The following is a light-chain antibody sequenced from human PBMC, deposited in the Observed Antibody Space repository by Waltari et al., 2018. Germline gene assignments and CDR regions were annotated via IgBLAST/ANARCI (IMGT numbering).Light chain of an antibody. Sequence: QSVLTQPPSAAGTPGQRVTISCSGRSSSIGSNYVYWYQQLPGTATKLLIYTNNQRPSRVPDRFSDSKSGTSASLVISGLRSEDEADYYCAAWDDSLSGMVFGGGTKLTVL. CDR3: AAWDDSLSGMV. CDR2: TNN. J-gene: IGLJ2*01. V-gene: IGLV1-47*02. CDR1: SSSIGSNY.